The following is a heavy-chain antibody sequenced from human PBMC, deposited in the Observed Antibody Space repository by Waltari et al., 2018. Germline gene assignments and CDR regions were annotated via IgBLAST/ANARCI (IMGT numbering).Heavy chain of an antibody. V-gene: IGHV1-24*01. J-gene: IGHJ4*02. D-gene: IGHD1-20*01. CDR2: FEPEDGEA. Sequence: VQLVQSGAEVKKPGASGKVSCKVYGYALTELSMHWVRQSPGKGLEWMGHFEPEDGEAIYAQKFQGRVTMTEDTSSDTAYMEMSGLRSGDTALYYCATVYKWNPAFDFWGQGTLVTVSS. CDR3: ATVYKWNPAFDF. CDR1: GYALTELS.